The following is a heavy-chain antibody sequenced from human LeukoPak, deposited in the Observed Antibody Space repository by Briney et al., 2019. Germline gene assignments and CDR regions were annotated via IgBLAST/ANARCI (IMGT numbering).Heavy chain of an antibody. V-gene: IGHV3-30*18. Sequence: GGSLRLSCAASGFTFSSYGMHWVRQAPGKGLEWVAVISYDGSNKYYADSVKGRFTISRDNSKNTLYLQMNSLRAEDTAVYYCAKQEWLVGGVDYWGQGTLVTVSS. D-gene: IGHD6-19*01. CDR1: GFTFSSYG. CDR2: ISYDGSNK. CDR3: AKQEWLVGGVDY. J-gene: IGHJ4*02.